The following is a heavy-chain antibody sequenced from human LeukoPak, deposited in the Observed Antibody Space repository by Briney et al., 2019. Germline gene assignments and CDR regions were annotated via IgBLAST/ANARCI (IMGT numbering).Heavy chain of an antibody. CDR2: IYSGGST. J-gene: IGHJ4*02. Sequence: PGGSLRLSCAASGFTLSSNYMSWVRQAPGKGLEWVSVIYSGGSTFYADSVKGRFTISRGNSKNTLYLQMTSLRAEDTAVYYCARGGGDFDYWGQGTLVTVSS. D-gene: IGHD3-16*01. CDR3: ARGGGDFDY. V-gene: IGHV3-53*01. CDR1: GFTLSSNY.